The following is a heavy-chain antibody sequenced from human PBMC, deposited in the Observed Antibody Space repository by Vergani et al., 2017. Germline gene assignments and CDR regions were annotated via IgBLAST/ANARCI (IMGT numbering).Heavy chain of an antibody. CDR3: APRRPMTGRGYSYGIDY. Sequence: QVQLVQSGAEVKKPGSSVKVSCKASGGTFSSYAISWVRQAPGQGLEWMGGIIPIFGTANYAQKFQGRVTITADESTSTAYMELSSLRSEDTAVYYCAPRRPMTGRGYSYGIDYWGQGTLVTVSS. D-gene: IGHD5-18*01. J-gene: IGHJ4*02. V-gene: IGHV1-69*01. CDR1: GGTFSSYA. CDR2: IIPIFGTA.